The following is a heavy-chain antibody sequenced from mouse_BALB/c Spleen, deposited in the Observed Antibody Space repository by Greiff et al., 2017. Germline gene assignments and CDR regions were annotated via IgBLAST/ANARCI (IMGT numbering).Heavy chain of an antibody. CDR3: AREEMSTGAMDY. D-gene: IGHD5-1*01. Sequence: EVKLVESGGGLVKPGGSLKLSCAASGFTFSSYAMSWVRQTPEKRLEWVASISSGGSTYYPDSVKGGFTISRDNARNILYLQMSRLRSEDTAMYYCAREEMSTGAMDYWGQGTSVTVSS. CDR1: GFTFSSYA. J-gene: IGHJ4*01. CDR2: ISSGGST. V-gene: IGHV5-6-5*01.